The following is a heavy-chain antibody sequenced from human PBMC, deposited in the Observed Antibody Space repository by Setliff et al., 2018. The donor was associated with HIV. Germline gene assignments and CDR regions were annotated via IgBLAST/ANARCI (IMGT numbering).Heavy chain of an antibody. D-gene: IGHD6-25*01. CDR2: IYYSGGT. J-gene: IGHJ4*02. CDR1: GGSISSSSYY. CDR3: ARGLDSAKIHY. Sequence: PSETLSLTCTVSGGSISSSSYYWGWIRQPPGKGLEWIGSIYYSGGTYYNPSLQSRVTISVDTSKNQFSLNLSSVTAADTAVYYCARGLDSAKIHYWGQGTLVTVSS. V-gene: IGHV4-39*07.